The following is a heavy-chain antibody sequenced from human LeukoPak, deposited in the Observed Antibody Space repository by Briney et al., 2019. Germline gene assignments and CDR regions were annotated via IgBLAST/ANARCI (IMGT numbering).Heavy chain of an antibody. CDR3: AKDIQQQLAPKPSGLDP. CDR1: GYTFTSYY. D-gene: IGHD6-13*01. Sequence: ASVKVSCKASGYTFTSYYMHWVRQAPGQGLEWMGIINPSGGSTSYAQKFQGRVTMTRDTSTSTVYMELSSLRSEDTAVYYCAKDIQQQLAPKPSGLDPWGQGTLVTVSS. CDR2: INPSGGST. V-gene: IGHV1-46*01. J-gene: IGHJ5*02.